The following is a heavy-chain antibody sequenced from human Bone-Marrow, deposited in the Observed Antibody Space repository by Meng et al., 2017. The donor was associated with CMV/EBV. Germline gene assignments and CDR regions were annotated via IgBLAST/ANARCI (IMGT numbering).Heavy chain of an antibody. CDR1: GFTLSRYW. Sequence: GGSLRLSCAASGFTLSRYWMHWVRQAPGKGLVWVSRINGDGSRTDYADSVKGRFTISRDNGENTLYLEMNSLRAEDTAVYYCARDWSGSDDYWGQGALVTGSS. CDR3: ARDWSGSDDY. CDR2: INGDGSRT. V-gene: IGHV3-74*01. J-gene: IGHJ4*02. D-gene: IGHD1-26*01.